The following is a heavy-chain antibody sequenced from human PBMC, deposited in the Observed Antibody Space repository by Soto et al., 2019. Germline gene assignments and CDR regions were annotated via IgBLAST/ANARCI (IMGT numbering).Heavy chain of an antibody. CDR2: IYYSGST. Sequence: PSETVSLTCTVSGDSISSFSNHYCSWIRQAPGKGLEWIGYIYYSGSTYYNPSLKSRVTISADTSKNQFSLKLSSVTAADTAVYYCAASCVGCRGFNYYGMDVWGQGTTVTVSS. V-gene: IGHV4-31*03. CDR1: GDSISSFSNHY. D-gene: IGHD5-12*01. J-gene: IGHJ6*02. CDR3: AASCVGCRGFNYYGMDV.